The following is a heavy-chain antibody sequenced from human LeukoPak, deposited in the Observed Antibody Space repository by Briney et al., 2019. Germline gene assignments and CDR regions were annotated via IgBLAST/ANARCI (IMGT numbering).Heavy chain of an antibody. J-gene: IGHJ6*02. V-gene: IGHV3-48*03. CDR2: ISSSGSTI. D-gene: IGHD2-2*03. Sequence: GGSLRLSCAASGFTFSSYEMNWVRQAPGKGLEWVSYISSSGSTIYYADSVKGRFTISRDNAKNSLYLQMNSLRAEDTAVYYCARDVRIWIVAPLYYYYGMDVWGQGTTVTVSS. CDR1: GFTFSSYE. CDR3: ARDVRIWIVAPLYYYYGMDV.